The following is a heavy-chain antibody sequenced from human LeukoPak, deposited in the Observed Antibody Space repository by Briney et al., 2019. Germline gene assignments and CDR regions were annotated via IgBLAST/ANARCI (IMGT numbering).Heavy chain of an antibody. J-gene: IGHJ6*02. Sequence: GGSLRLSCAGSGFTFSPYTMNWVRQAPGKGLEWVSCISKGGTYIYYADSVRGRFTISRDNAKNSLYLQMNSLRAEDTAVYYCAREEDSTTIRSSYGMDVWGQGTSVTVSS. CDR3: AREEDSTTIRSSYGMDV. D-gene: IGHD2/OR15-2a*01. CDR2: ISKGGTYI. V-gene: IGHV3-21*01. CDR1: GFTFSPYT.